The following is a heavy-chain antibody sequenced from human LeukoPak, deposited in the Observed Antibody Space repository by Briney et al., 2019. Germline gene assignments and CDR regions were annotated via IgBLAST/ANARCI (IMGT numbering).Heavy chain of an antibody. Sequence: SETLSLTCTVSGYSISSGYYWGWIRQPPGKGLEWIGSIYHSGSTYYNPSLKSRVTISVDTSKNQFSLKLSSVTAADTAVYYCARAGRITMIVVVISGAFDTWGQGTMVTVSS. CDR3: ARAGRITMIVVVISGAFDT. V-gene: IGHV4-38-2*02. CDR1: GYSISSGYY. J-gene: IGHJ3*02. CDR2: IYHSGST. D-gene: IGHD3-22*01.